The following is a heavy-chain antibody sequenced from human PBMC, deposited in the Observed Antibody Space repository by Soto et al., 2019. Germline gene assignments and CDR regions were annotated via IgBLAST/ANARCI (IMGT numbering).Heavy chain of an antibody. CDR3: AREYYGGNSARMDV. CDR2: ISYDGSNK. D-gene: IGHD4-17*01. Sequence: QSGGSLRLSCAASGFTFSSYAMHWVRQAPGKGLEWVAVISYDGSNKYYADSVKGRFTISRDNSKNTLYLQMNSLRAEDTAVYYCAREYYGGNSARMDVWGQGTTVTVSS. V-gene: IGHV3-30-3*01. J-gene: IGHJ6*02. CDR1: GFTFSSYA.